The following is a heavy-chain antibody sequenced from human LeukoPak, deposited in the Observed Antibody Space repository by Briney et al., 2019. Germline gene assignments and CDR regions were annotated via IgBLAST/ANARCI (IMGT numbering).Heavy chain of an antibody. D-gene: IGHD6-19*01. Sequence: PSETLSLTCTVSGGSISSYYWSWIRQPPGKGLEWIGYMYNSGSTNYNPSLKSRVTISVDTSKNQFSLKLNSVTAADTAVYYCARLLASYSSGWPYYFDYWGQGILVTVSS. V-gene: IGHV4-59*01. J-gene: IGHJ4*02. CDR3: ARLLASYSSGWPYYFDY. CDR1: GGSISSYY. CDR2: MYNSGST.